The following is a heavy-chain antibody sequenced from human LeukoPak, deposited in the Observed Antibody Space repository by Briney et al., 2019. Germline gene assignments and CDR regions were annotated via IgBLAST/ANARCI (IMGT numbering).Heavy chain of an antibody. CDR3: AKVSCGGNCFYAFDV. CDR2: ISASGANI. CDR1: GFTFSSYA. V-gene: IGHV3-23*01. J-gene: IGHJ3*01. D-gene: IGHD2-21*02. Sequence: GGSLRLSCATSGFTFSSYAMNWVHQAPGKGLEWVAGISASGANIFYADSVKGRFTISRDSSKSKLFLQMNSLRAEDTAVYYCAKVSCGGNCFYAFDVWGRGTMVAVSS.